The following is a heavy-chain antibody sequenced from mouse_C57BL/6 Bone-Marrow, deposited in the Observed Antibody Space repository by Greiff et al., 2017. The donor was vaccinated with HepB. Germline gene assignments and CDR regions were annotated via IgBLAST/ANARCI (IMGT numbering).Heavy chain of an antibody. Sequence: QVQLQQSGAELVRPGSSVKLSCKASGYTFTSYWMDWVKQRPGQGLEWIGNIYPSDSETHYNQKFKDKATLTVDKSSSTAYMQLSSLTSEDSAVYYCARDRMITTGRYWYFDVWGTGTTVTVSS. CDR2: IYPSDSET. V-gene: IGHV1-61*01. CDR3: ARDRMITTGRYWYFDV. CDR1: GYTFTSYW. J-gene: IGHJ1*03. D-gene: IGHD2-4*01.